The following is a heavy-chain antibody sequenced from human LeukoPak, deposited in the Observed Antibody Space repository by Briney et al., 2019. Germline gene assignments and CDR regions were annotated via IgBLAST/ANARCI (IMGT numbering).Heavy chain of an antibody. CDR3: ARLPWYGDYGYYFDY. CDR1: GGSISSSGYY. D-gene: IGHD4-17*01. J-gene: IGHJ4*02. CDR2: IYYSGST. V-gene: IGHV4-39*01. Sequence: SETLSLTCTVSGGSISSSGYYWGWIRQPPGKGLEWIGSIYYSGSTYYNPSLKSRVTISVDTSKNQFSLKLSSVTAADTAVYYCARLPWYGDYGYYFDYWGQGTLVTVPS.